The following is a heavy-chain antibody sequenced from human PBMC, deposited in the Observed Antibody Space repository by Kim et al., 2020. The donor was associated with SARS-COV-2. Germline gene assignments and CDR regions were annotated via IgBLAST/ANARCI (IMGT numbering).Heavy chain of an antibody. Sequence: STIYYADSVECRFTISRDNAKNSVSLQMNSLRDEDTAMYYCASRGYYIDFWGQGTLVTVSS. D-gene: IGHD6-13*01. CDR3: ASRGYYIDF. CDR2: STI. V-gene: IGHV3-48*02. J-gene: IGHJ4*02.